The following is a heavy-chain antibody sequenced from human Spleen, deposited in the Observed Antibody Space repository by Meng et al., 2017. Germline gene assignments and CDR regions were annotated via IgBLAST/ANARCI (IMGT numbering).Heavy chain of an antibody. Sequence: ASVKVSCKASGYTFPDYWLHWVRRAPGQGLEWMGRINPKSGDTHYAQRFQGRVTITGDTTITTAYMELSGLRSDDTAMYYCARDEDISAAGKLSVDYWGQGTLVTVSS. V-gene: IGHV1-2*06. J-gene: IGHJ4*02. CDR2: INPKSGDT. D-gene: IGHD6-13*01. CDR3: ARDEDISAAGKLSVDY. CDR1: GYTFPDYW.